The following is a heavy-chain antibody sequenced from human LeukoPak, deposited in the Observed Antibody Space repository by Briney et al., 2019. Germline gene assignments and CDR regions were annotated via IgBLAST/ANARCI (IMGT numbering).Heavy chain of an antibody. Sequence: GGSLRLSCAASGFTFSSYAMIWVRQAPGKGLEWVSAVSGSGGITYYADSVKGRFTISRDNSKNTMYVQMSSLRAEDTAVYYCARDAAAAGLNWFDPWGQGTLVTVSS. V-gene: IGHV3-23*01. CDR2: VSGSGGIT. D-gene: IGHD6-13*01. CDR3: ARDAAAAGLNWFDP. J-gene: IGHJ5*02. CDR1: GFTFSSYA.